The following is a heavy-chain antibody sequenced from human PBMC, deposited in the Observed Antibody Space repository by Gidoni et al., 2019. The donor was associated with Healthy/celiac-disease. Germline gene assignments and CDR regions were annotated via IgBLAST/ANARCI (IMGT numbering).Heavy chain of an antibody. J-gene: IGHJ3*02. D-gene: IGHD6-19*01. CDR2: IYSGGST. CDR3: ARDHLADEGWSSGPGTRAFDI. CDR1: GFTVSSNY. V-gene: IGHV3-53*01. Sequence: EVQLVESGGGLIQPGGSLRLSCAASGFTVSSNYMSWVRQAPGKGLEWVSVIYSGGSTYYADSVKGRFTISRDNSKNTLYLQMNSLRAEDTAVYYCARDHLADEGWSSGPGTRAFDIWGQGTMVTVSS.